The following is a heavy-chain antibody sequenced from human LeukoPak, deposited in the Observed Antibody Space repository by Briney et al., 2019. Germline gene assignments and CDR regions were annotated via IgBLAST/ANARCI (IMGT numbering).Heavy chain of an antibody. Sequence: SETLSLTCTVSGGSIRSSSYYWGWIRQPPGKGLEWIGSIYYSGSTNYKPSLRSRVTISVDTSKNQFSLKLSSVTAADTTVYYCARHAGSYYTYNFDYWGQGTLVTVSS. CDR3: ARHAGSYYTYNFDY. V-gene: IGHV4-39*01. D-gene: IGHD3-22*01. CDR2: IYYSGST. J-gene: IGHJ4*02. CDR1: GGSIRSSSYY.